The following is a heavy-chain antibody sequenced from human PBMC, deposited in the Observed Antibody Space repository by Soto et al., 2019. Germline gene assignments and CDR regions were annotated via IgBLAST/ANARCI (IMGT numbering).Heavy chain of an antibody. CDR1: GFIFSDYY. CDR3: ARDEHSTGL. D-gene: IGHD3-22*01. V-gene: IGHV3-11*01. J-gene: IGHJ4*02. Sequence: GALVVACEGSGFIFSDYYMSWIRQAPGKGLEWVSYISGSGSTIYLADSVKGRFTISRDNDKNSLYLQMHSLRAEDTAVYYCARDEHSTGLWGQGTLVTVYS. CDR2: ISGSGSTI.